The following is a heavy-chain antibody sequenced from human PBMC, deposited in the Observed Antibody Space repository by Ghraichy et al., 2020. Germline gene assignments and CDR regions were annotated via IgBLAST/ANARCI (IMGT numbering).Heavy chain of an antibody. V-gene: IGHV3-74*01. CDR1: GFTFSTYW. Sequence: LSLTCAASGFTFSTYWMHWVRQAPGKGLVWVSRINTDGSGTNYADSVKGRFAISRDNAKNTLYLQMNSLGADDTAVYYCASGGDSSYWGQGTLAIVSS. CDR3: ASGGDSSY. D-gene: IGHD3-22*01. CDR2: INTDGSGT. J-gene: IGHJ4*02.